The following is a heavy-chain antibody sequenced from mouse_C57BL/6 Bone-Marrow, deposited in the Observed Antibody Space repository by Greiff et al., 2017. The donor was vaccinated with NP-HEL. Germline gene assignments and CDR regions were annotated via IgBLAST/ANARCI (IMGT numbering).Heavy chain of an antibody. J-gene: IGHJ3*01. CDR2: INPNNGGT. V-gene: IGHV1-26*01. CDR3: ARGDYYYGSSCGFAY. CDR1: GYTFTDYY. D-gene: IGHD1-1*01. Sequence: VQLQQSGPELVKPGASVKISCKASGYTFTDYYMNWVKQSHGKSLEWIGDINPNNGGTSYNQKFKGKATLTVDKSSSTAYMELRSLTSEDSAVYYCARGDYYYGSSCGFAYWGQGTLVTVSA.